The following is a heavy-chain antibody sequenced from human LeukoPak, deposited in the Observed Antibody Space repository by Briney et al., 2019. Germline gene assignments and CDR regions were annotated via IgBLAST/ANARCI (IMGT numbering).Heavy chain of an antibody. CDR2: IYYSGST. J-gene: IGHJ4*02. CDR1: GGSISSSSYY. D-gene: IGHD6-13*01. CDR3: ARDLSRYSSSWRAFDY. Sequence: PSETLSPTCTVSGGSISSSSYYWGWIRQPPGKGLEWIGSIYYSGSTYYNPSPKSRVTISVDTSKNQFSLKLSSVTAADTAVYYCARDLSRYSSSWRAFDYWGQGTLVTVSS. V-gene: IGHV4-39*07.